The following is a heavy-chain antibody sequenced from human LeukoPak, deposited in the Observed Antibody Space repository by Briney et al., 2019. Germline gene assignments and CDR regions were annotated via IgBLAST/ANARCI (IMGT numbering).Heavy chain of an antibody. J-gene: IGHJ6*03. CDR2: GST. CDR3: ARHRYNWNDPYYYYYMDV. D-gene: IGHD1-1*01. V-gene: IGHV4-61*07. Sequence: GSTNYNPSLKSRVTISVDTSKNQFSLKLSSVTAADTAVYYCARHRYNWNDPYYYYYMDVWGKGTTVTVSS.